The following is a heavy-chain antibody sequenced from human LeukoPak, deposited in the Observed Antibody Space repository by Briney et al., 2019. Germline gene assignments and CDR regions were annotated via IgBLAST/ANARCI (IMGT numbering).Heavy chain of an antibody. CDR3: ARHCSSTSCYFSYYGMDV. CDR2: ITSSSSYI. V-gene: IGHV3-21*01. Sequence: GGSLRLSCAASGFTVSSYSMNWLRQAPGKGLEWVSSITSSSSYIYYADSVKGRFTISRDNAKNSLYLQMNSLRAEDTAVYYCARHCSSTSCYFSYYGMDVWGQGTTVTVSS. CDR1: GFTVSSYS. D-gene: IGHD2-2*01. J-gene: IGHJ6*02.